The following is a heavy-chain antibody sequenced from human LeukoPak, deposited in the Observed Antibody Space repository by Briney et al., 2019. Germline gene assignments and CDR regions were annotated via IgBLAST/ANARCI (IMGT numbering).Heavy chain of an antibody. V-gene: IGHV3-23*01. D-gene: IGHD1-26*01. CDR1: GITLSNYG. J-gene: IGHJ4*02. Sequence: GGSLRLSCAVSGITLSNYGMSWVRQAPGKGLEWVAGISDSGGRTNYADSVKGRFTISRDNAKNSLYLQMNSLRAEDTAVYYCARGGSYQSFDYWGQGTLVTVSS. CDR2: ISDSGGRT. CDR3: ARGGSYQSFDY.